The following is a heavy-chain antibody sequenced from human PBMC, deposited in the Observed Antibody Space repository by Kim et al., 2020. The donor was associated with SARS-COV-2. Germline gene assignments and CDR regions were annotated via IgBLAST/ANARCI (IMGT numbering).Heavy chain of an antibody. D-gene: IGHD6-19*01. V-gene: IGHV3-74*01. CDR2: TNADGSDT. Sequence: GGSLRLSCTASGFTFSSHWMHWVRQAPGKGLVWVSRTNADGSDTAYADSVKGRFTISRVNAKSTLYLQMNSRRAEDTAVYYCANARWLIYWGQGTLVTVSS. CDR1: GFTFSSHW. CDR3: ANARWLIY. J-gene: IGHJ4*02.